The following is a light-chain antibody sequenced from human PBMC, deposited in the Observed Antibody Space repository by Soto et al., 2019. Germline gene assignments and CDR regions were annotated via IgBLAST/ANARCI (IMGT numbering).Light chain of an antibody. V-gene: IGKV1-5*03. Sequence: DIQMTQSPSTLSASVGDKVTVTCRASQSVRDWVAWYQQQAGRAPRLLIYKASSLQSGGPSRFSGSGFGTEFTLTISGLQPDDFASYYCQQYYSYSPLTFGGGTKVEIK. CDR1: QSVRDW. CDR2: KAS. CDR3: QQYYSYSPLT. J-gene: IGKJ4*01.